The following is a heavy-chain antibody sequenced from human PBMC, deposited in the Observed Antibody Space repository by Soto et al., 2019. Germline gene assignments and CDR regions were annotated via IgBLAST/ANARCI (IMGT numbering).Heavy chain of an antibody. V-gene: IGHV1-69*13. Sequence: ASVEVSCEASGGTFSSYAIDWVRQAPGQGFEWMGGIIPIFGTANYAQKFQGRITITADESTSTAYMELRSLRSEDTAMYYCARGVHYDTSGYYYFYWGQGPMVTV. J-gene: IGHJ4*02. CDR2: IIPIFGTA. CDR3: ARGVHYDTSGYYYFY. CDR1: GGTFSSYA. D-gene: IGHD3-22*01.